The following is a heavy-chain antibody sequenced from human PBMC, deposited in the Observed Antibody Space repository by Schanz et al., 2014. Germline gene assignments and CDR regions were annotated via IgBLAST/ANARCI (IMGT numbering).Heavy chain of an antibody. J-gene: IGHJ4*02. CDR2: IGYLGDT. Sequence: EADLVESGGGLIQRGESLRLSCSASGFTFSTYAMSWVRQAPGKGLEWVSTIGYLGDTYYPDSVKGRFTVSRDSGQNSLYLQMNSLRAGDTAVYYCARGTDWNLHYWGQGALVTVSS. CDR3: ARGTDWNLHY. V-gene: IGHV3-13*01. CDR1: GFTFSTYA. D-gene: IGHD1-1*01.